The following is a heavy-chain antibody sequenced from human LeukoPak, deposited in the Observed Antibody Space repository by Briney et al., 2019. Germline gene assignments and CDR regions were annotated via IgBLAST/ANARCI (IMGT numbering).Heavy chain of an antibody. J-gene: IGHJ4*02. CDR3: ARGGIYSNYFDY. D-gene: IGHD4-11*01. V-gene: IGHV4-34*01. CDR1: GGSFSGYY. CDR2: INHSGST. Sequence: PSETLSLTCAVYGGSFSGYYWSWIRQPPGKGLEWIGEINHSGSTNYNPSLKSRVTISVDTSKNQFSLKLSSVTAADTAVYYCARGGIYSNYFDYWGQGTLVTVS.